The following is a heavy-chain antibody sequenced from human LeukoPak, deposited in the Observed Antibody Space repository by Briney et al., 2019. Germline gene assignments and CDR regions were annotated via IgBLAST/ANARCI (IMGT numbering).Heavy chain of an antibody. J-gene: IGHJ4*02. CDR3: AEGVGIQLWYY. CDR1: GFTFSSYS. CDR2: ISSSSSYI. Sequence: GGSLRLSCAASGFTFSSYSMNWVRQAPGKGLEWVSSISSSSSYIYYADSVKGRSTISRDNAKNSLYLQMNSLRAEDTAVYYCAEGVGIQLWYYWGQGTLVTVSS. D-gene: IGHD5-18*01. V-gene: IGHV3-21*01.